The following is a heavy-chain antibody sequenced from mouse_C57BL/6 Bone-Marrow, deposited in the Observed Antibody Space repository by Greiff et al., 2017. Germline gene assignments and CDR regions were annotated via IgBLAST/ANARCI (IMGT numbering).Heavy chain of an antibody. CDR3: THYYYGSYYFDY. D-gene: IGHD1-1*01. J-gene: IGHJ2*01. V-gene: IGHV14-4*01. Sequence: VQLKESGAELVRPGASVKLSCTASGFNIKDDYMPWVKQRPEQGLEWIGWIDPENGDTEYASKFQGKATITADTSSNTAYLQLSSLTSEDTAVYYCTHYYYGSYYFDYWGQGTTLTVSS. CDR1: GFNIKDDY. CDR2: IDPENGDT.